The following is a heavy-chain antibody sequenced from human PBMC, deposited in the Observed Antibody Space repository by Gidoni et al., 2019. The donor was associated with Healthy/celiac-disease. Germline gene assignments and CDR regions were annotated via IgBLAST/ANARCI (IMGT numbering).Heavy chain of an antibody. CDR2: INRSGNT. V-gene: IGHV4-34*01. CDR1: GGSFSGYY. D-gene: IGHD2-21*01. J-gene: IGHJ4*02. CDR3: ARELIVSGFDY. Sequence: QVQLQQWGAGLLKPSETLSLTCAVYGGSFSGYYWSWIRQPPGKGLEWIGEINRSGNTNYNPSLKSRVAISVDTSKNQFSLRMTSVTAADTAVYYCARELIVSGFDYWGQGTLVTVSS.